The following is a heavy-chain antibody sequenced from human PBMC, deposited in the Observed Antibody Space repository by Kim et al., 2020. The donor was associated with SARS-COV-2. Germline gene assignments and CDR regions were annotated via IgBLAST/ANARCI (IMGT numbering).Heavy chain of an antibody. D-gene: IGHD2-15*01. Sequence: SVKVSCKASGGTFSSYAISWVRQAPGQGLEWMGRIIPILGIANYAQKFQGRVTITADKSTSTAYMELSSLRSEDTAVYYCARDTYCSGGSCDDAFDIWGQGTMVTVSS. J-gene: IGHJ3*02. CDR3: ARDTYCSGGSCDDAFDI. V-gene: IGHV1-69*04. CDR1: GGTFSSYA. CDR2: IIPILGIA.